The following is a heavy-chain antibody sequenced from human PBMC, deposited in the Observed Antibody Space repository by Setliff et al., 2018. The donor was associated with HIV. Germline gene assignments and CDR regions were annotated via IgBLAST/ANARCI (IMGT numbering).Heavy chain of an antibody. CDR1: GYTFTSYA. CDR3: ARDPSVLWSGELFLDAFDI. D-gene: IGHD3-10*01. J-gene: IGHJ3*02. V-gene: IGHV7-4-1*02. CDR2: INTNTGSP. Sequence: ASVKVSCKTSGYTFTSYAINWVRQAPGQGLEWMGWINTNTGSPTYAQGFTGRFVFSLDTSVSTTYLQISGLKAEDTAIYYCARDPSVLWSGELFLDAFDIWGQGTMVTVSS.